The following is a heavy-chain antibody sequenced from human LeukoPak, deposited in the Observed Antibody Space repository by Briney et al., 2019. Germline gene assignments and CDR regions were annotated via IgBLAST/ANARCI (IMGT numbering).Heavy chain of an antibody. Sequence: ETGGSLRLSCAASGFTFSSYWMHWVRQAPGKGLVWVSRFNSDGSSTTYADSVKGRFTISRDNAKNSLYLQMNSLRAEDTAVYYCASTEKGYCSGGSCSLAYWGQGTLVTVSS. CDR2: FNSDGSST. CDR3: ASTEKGYCSGGSCSLAY. D-gene: IGHD2-15*01. V-gene: IGHV3-74*01. CDR1: GFTFSSYW. J-gene: IGHJ4*02.